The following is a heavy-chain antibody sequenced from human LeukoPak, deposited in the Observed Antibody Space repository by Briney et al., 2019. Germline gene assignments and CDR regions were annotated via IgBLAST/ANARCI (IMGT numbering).Heavy chain of an antibody. CDR3: ARSIAPPATPDC. D-gene: IGHD6-13*01. CDR2: IDSVGSRT. V-gene: IGHV3-74*01. CDR1: GFTFSSYW. J-gene: IGHJ4*02. Sequence: PGGSLRLSCAASGFTFSSYWMHWVRQAPGQGLVWVSRIDSVGSRTNYADSVKGRFTISRDNAKNTLYLQMNSLRAEDTAIYFCARSIAPPATPDCWGQGTLVTVSS.